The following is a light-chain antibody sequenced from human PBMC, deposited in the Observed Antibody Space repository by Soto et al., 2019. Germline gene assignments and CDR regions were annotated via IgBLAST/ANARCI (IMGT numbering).Light chain of an antibody. V-gene: IGLV2-14*01. CDR3: SSFTDSSTVL. Sequence: QSALTQPASVSGSPGQPITISCTGTSSDVGAYNYVSWWQHHPGKAPKLIIYEVVYRPSGISDRFSGSKSGNTASLAISGLQAEDEGDYYCSSFTDSSTVLFGGGTKLTVL. CDR1: SSDVGAYNY. CDR2: EVV. J-gene: IGLJ2*01.